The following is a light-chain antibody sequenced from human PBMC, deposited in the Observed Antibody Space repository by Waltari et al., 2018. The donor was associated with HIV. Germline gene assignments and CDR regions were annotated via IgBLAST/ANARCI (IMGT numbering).Light chain of an antibody. CDR1: QTVTSFY. CDR2: GAS. CDR3: QQYGSSPQT. Sequence: EIVLTQSPGALSLSPGERVTLSCRASQTVTSFYLAWYQQKPGPAPRLLIYGASSRATGIPDRFSGSGSGTDFTLTINRLEPEDFAVYYCQQYGSSPQTFGQGTRLEL. J-gene: IGKJ2*01. V-gene: IGKV3-20*01.